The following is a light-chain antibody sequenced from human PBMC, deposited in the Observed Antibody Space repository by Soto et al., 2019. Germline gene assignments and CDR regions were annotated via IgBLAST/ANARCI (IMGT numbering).Light chain of an antibody. Sequence: DIQMTQSPSSVSASVGDRVTITCRASQGISNSLAWYQQKPGKAPKLLIYAASSLQSGVPSRFGGSGSGTDVTLTIDSLQHEDFATDFCQQANSFPITFGQGTRLEIK. CDR3: QQANSFPIT. CDR2: AAS. J-gene: IGKJ5*01. CDR1: QGISNS. V-gene: IGKV1D-12*01.